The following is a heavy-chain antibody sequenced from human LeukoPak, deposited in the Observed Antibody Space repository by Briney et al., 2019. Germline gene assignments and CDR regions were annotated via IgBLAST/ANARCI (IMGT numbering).Heavy chain of an antibody. Sequence: PSETLSLTCTVSGGSISSGSYYWSWIRQPAGKGLEWIGRIYTSGSTNYNPSLKSRVTISVDTSKNQFSLKLSSVTAADTAVYYCARGAGPPQWLGNWFDPWGQGTLVTVSS. D-gene: IGHD6-19*01. V-gene: IGHV4-61*02. CDR1: GGSISSGSYY. CDR3: ARGAGPPQWLGNWFDP. J-gene: IGHJ5*02. CDR2: IYTSGST.